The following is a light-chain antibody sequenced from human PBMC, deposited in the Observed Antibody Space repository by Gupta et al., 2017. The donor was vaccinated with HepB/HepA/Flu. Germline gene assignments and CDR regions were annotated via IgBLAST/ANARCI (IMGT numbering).Light chain of an antibody. CDR3: QVWDSSNDSAV. V-gene: IGLV3-21*04. CDR1: NIGTKG. CDR2: NDS. J-gene: IGLJ2*01. Sequence: SYVVTQPPSVSVAPGQTASITCGGNNIGTKGVHWYQQKPGQAPVMVIYNDSDRPSGIPERFSGSNSGSTATLTISRVEAGDEAEYYCQVWDSSNDSAVFGGGTKLTVL.